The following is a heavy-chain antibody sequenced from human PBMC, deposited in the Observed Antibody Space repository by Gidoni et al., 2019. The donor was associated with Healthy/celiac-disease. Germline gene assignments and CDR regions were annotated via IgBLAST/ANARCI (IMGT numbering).Heavy chain of an antibody. V-gene: IGHV3-23*01. D-gene: IGHD3-10*01. Sequence: EVQLLESGGGLVQPGGSLRLSCAASGFTFSSYAMSWVRQAPGKGLEWVSAISGSGGSTYSADSVKGRFTISRDNSKNTLYLQMNSLRAEDTAVYYCATTDYYGSGSYYTPYNWFDPWGQGTLVTVSS. CDR1: GFTFSSYA. CDR2: ISGSGGST. J-gene: IGHJ5*02. CDR3: ATTDYYGSGSYYTPYNWFDP.